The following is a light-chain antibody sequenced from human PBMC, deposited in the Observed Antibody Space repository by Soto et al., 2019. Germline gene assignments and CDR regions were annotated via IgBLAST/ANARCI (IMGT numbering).Light chain of an antibody. CDR2: DVS. J-gene: IGLJ1*01. CDR3: SSYTSSSRNV. V-gene: IGLV2-14*01. CDR1: SSDVGGYNY. Sequence: QSALTQPASVSGSPGQSITISCTGTSSDVGGYNYVSWYQQHPGKAPKLMIYDVSNRPSRVSNRFSGSKSGNTASLTISGLQAEDEADYYCSSYTSSSRNVFGTGTKVTVL.